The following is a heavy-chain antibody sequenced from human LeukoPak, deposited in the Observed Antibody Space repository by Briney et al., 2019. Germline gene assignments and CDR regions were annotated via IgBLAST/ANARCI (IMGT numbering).Heavy chain of an antibody. CDR2: IYPGDSDT. V-gene: IGHV5-51*01. CDR3: ARHRYYGSGSYTTRPFDY. D-gene: IGHD3-10*01. Sequence: GESLKISCKASGYSFTSYWIGWVRQMPGKGLEWMGTIYPGDSDTKYSPSFQGQFTISADKSISTAYLQWSSLKASDTAMYYCARHRYYGSGSYTTRPFDYWGQGTLVTVSS. CDR1: GYSFTSYW. J-gene: IGHJ4*02.